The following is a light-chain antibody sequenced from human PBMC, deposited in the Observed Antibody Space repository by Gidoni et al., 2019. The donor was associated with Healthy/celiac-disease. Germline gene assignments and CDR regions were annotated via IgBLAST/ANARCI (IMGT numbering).Light chain of an antibody. J-gene: IGKJ4*01. CDR2: AAS. Sequence: DLQMTPSPSSLSASVGDRVTITCRASQSISSYLNWYQQKPGKAPKLLIYAASSLQSGVPSRFSGSGSGTDFTLTISSLQPEDFATYYCQQSYSTPPTFGGGTKVEIK. CDR3: QQSYSTPPT. V-gene: IGKV1-39*01. CDR1: QSISSY.